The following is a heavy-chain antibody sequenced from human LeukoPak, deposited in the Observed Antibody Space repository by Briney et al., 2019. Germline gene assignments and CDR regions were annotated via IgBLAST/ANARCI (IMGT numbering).Heavy chain of an antibody. V-gene: IGHV3-21*01. CDR3: ARVVRSGSYNGGDDAFDI. J-gene: IGHJ3*02. CDR1: GITVRSNY. Sequence: PGESLRLSCAASGITVRSNYMNWVRQAPGKGLEWVSSISSGSSYIYYADSVKGRFTISRDNAKNSLYLQMNSLRAEDTAVYYCARVVRSGSYNGGDDAFDIWGQGTMVTVSS. D-gene: IGHD3-10*01. CDR2: ISSGSSYI.